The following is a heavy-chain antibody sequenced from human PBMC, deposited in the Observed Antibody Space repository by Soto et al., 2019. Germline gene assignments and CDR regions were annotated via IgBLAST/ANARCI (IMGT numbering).Heavy chain of an antibody. Sequence: PSETLSLTYTVSGGSVISGDYYWSWIRLPPGKGLEWIGCMYYSGSTSYSPSLKSRVTISVDRSKNQFSLKVNSVTAADTAVYYCARGAAREHYYNYYGMDVWGQGTTVTVSS. CDR3: ARGAAREHYYNYYGMDV. V-gene: IGHV4-30-4*01. CDR1: GGSVISGDYY. J-gene: IGHJ6*02. D-gene: IGHD6-6*01. CDR2: MYYSGST.